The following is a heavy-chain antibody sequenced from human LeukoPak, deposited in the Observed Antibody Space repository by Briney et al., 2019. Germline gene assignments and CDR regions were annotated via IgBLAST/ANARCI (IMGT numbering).Heavy chain of an antibody. CDR3: ARVGYSYGYYFDY. CDR1: GFTFSSYE. CDR2: ISSSGSTI. V-gene: IGHV3-48*03. Sequence: GGSLRLSCAASGFTFSSYEMNWVRQAPGKGLEWVSYISSSGSTIYYADSVKGRFTISRDSAKNSLYLQMNSLRAEDTAVYYCARVGYSYGYYFDYWGQGTLVTVSS. D-gene: IGHD5-18*01. J-gene: IGHJ4*02.